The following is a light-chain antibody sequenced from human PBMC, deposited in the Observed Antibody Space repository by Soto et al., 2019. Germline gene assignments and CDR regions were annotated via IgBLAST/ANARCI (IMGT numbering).Light chain of an antibody. CDR2: DAS. Sequence: EIVLTQSPPTLSLSPGERATLSCRASQSVSSYLAWYQQKPGQAPRLLIYDASNRATGIPARFSGSGSGTDFTLTISSLETEDFAVYYCQQRSNWPPGFGQGTKVDIK. J-gene: IGKJ1*01. CDR1: QSVSSY. CDR3: QQRSNWPPG. V-gene: IGKV3-11*01.